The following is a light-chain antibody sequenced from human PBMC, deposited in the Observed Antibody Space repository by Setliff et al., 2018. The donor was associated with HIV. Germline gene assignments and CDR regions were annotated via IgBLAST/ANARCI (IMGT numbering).Light chain of an antibody. CDR3: SSFTENRKFV. V-gene: IGLV2-14*03. CDR1: SSDVSLYNF. CDR2: DVT. J-gene: IGLJ1*01. Sequence: QSVLTQPASVSGSPGQSITISCTGTSSDVSLYNFVSWYQQYPGKVPQLIIYDVTNRPSGLSYRISGSKSGNTAYLTISGLRAEDEADYYCSSFTENRKFVCGTGTKGTV.